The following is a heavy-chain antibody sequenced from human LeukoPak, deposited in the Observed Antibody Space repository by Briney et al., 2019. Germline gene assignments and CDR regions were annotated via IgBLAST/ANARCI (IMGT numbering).Heavy chain of an antibody. CDR1: GYTFTSYY. CDR3: ARDRVEPGFTTPFDP. V-gene: IGHV1-46*01. D-gene: IGHD1-14*01. CDR2: INPSGGST. Sequence: GASVKVSCKASGYTFTSYYMHWVRQAPGQGLEWMGIINPSGGSTSYAQKFQGRVTMTRDTSTSTAYMELSSLRSEDTAVYYCARDRVEPGFTTPFDPWGQGTLVTVSS. J-gene: IGHJ5*02.